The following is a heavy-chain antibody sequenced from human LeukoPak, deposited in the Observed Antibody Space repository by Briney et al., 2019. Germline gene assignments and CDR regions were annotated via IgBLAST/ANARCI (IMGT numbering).Heavy chain of an antibody. D-gene: IGHD3-10*01. Sequence: PGGSLRLSCAASGFTFSSYWMSWVRQAPGKGLEWVANIKQDGSEKYYVDSVKGRFPISRDNAKNSLYLQMNSLRAEDTAVYYCARDPSGSGSPHDYWGQGTLVTVSS. CDR1: GFTFSSYW. J-gene: IGHJ4*02. CDR2: IKQDGSEK. CDR3: ARDPSGSGSPHDY. V-gene: IGHV3-7*01.